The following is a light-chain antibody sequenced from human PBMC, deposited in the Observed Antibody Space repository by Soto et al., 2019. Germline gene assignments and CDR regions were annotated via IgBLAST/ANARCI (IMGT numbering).Light chain of an antibody. V-gene: IGLV2-14*01. J-gene: IGLJ1*01. CDR3: SSYTSSSTFYV. CDR1: SSEVGGNNY. CDR2: EVS. Sequence: QSVLTQPASVSGSPGQSITISCTGSSSEVGGNNYVSWYQHHPAKAPKLIIYEVSNRPSGVSNRFSGSKSGNTASLTISGLQAEDEADYYCSSYTSSSTFYVFGTGTKVTVL.